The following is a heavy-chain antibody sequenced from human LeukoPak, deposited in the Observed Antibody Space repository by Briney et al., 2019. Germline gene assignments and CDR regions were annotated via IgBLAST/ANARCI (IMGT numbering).Heavy chain of an antibody. D-gene: IGHD1-1*01. CDR2: IYSGGYT. CDR3: AAKGGNDWEYFFDY. CDR1: GFTFSSYA. V-gene: IGHV3-53*01. Sequence: GGSLRLSCAASGFTFSSYAMSWVRQAPGKGLEWVSVIYSGGYTDYADSVKGRFTISRDNSKNTLYLQMNSLRAEDTAVYYCAAKGGNDWEYFFDYWGQGTLVTVSS. J-gene: IGHJ4*02.